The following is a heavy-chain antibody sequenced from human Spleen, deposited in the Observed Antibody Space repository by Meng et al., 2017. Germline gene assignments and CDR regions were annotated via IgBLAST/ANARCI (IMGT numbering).Heavy chain of an antibody. Sequence: GESLKISCVASGFSFTDAWMSWVRQAPGKGLEWVGRIKSNSDGGTTDYAAPVKGRFTISRDDSKNTLYLQMNSLITEDTAVYYCARGTPMVGFNYWGQGTLVTVSS. V-gene: IGHV3-15*01. D-gene: IGHD5-18*01. CDR3: ARGTPMVGFNY. CDR1: GFSFTDAW. CDR2: IKSNSDGGTT. J-gene: IGHJ4*02.